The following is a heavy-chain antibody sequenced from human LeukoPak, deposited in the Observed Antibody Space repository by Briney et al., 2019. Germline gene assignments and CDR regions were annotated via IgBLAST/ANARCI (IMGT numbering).Heavy chain of an antibody. V-gene: IGHV4-59*06. D-gene: IGHD6-6*01. Sequence: SETLSLTCTVSGGSISSYYWNWIRQHPGKGLEWIGFIYYGGSTYYNPSLKSRITISVDTSKNQFSLKLSSVTAADTAVYYCARASVIAARPNSVDYWGQGTLVTVSS. CDR2: IYYGGST. CDR3: ARASVIAARPNSVDY. CDR1: GGSISSYY. J-gene: IGHJ4*02.